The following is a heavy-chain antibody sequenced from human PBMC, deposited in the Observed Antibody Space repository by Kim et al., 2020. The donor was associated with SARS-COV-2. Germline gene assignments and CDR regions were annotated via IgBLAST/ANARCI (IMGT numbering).Heavy chain of an antibody. J-gene: IGHJ4*02. D-gene: IGHD3-10*01. V-gene: IGHV3-15*01. CDR3: TTDNKYYYGSGIYSGVY. Sequence: VKGRFTISRDDSKNTLYLQMNSLKTEDTAVYYCTTDNKYYYGSGIYSGVYWGQGTLVTVSS.